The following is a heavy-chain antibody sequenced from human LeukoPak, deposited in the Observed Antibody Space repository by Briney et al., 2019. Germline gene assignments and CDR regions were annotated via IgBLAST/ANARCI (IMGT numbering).Heavy chain of an antibody. CDR2: INHSGST. D-gene: IGHD5-18*01. V-gene: IGHV4-34*01. Sequence: SETLSLTCAVYGGSLSGDYWTWIRQPPGKGLEWIGEINHSGSTNYNPSLKSRVTISIDTSKNQFSLRLSSVTAADTAVYYCARASGYSSKLDNWGQGTLVTVSS. CDR1: GGSLSGDY. CDR3: ARASGYSSKLDN. J-gene: IGHJ4*02.